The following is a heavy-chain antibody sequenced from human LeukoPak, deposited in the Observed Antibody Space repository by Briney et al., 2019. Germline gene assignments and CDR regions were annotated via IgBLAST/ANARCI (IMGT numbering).Heavy chain of an antibody. V-gene: IGHV3-23*01. CDR3: ARDNRYSTSFSEGLDY. CDR2: VSGAAGTT. Sequence: GGSLRLSCAASGFTFSNYAMGWVRQAPGKGLEWVSAVSGAAGTTYYAVSVKGRFTISRDNAKNSLYLQMNSLRAEDTAVYYCARDNRYSTSFSEGLDYWGQGTLVTVSS. J-gene: IGHJ4*02. CDR1: GFTFSNYA. D-gene: IGHD5-18*01.